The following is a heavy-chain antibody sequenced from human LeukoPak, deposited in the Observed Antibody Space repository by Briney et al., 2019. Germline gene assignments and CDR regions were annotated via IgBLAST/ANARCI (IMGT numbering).Heavy chain of an antibody. CDR3: ASPRYCSSTSCYTGDAFDI. CDR2: IYPGDSDT. J-gene: IGHJ3*02. CDR1: GYSFTSYW. D-gene: IGHD2-2*02. Sequence: GESLKISCKGSGYSFTSYWIGWVRQMPGKGLEWMGIIYPGDSDTRYSPSFQGQVTISADKSISTAYLQWSSLKASDTAMYYCASPRYCSSTSCYTGDAFDIWGQGTMVTVSS. V-gene: IGHV5-51*01.